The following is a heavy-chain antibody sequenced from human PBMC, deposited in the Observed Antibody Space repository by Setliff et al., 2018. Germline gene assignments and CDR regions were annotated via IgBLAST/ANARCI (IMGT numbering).Heavy chain of an antibody. CDR3: AKYPSNSVYNYFDP. J-gene: IGHJ5*02. D-gene: IGHD1-7*01. CDR1: GFIFSSYT. CDR2: ISSSGSTI. V-gene: IGHV3-48*01. Sequence: GGSLRLSCVGSGFIFSSYTLNWVRQAPGKGLEWVSYISSSGSTIYYADSVKGRFTISRDNSKNTLSLQMNSLRAEDTAIYYCAKYPSNSVYNYFDPWGQGTLVTVSS.